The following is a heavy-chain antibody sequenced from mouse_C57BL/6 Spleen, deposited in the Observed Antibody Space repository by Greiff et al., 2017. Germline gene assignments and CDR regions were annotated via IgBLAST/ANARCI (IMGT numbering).Heavy chain of an antibody. CDR2: IHPNSGST. J-gene: IGHJ1*03. CDR1: GYTFTSYW. V-gene: IGHV1-64*01. Sequence: VQLQQSGAELVKPGASVKLSCKASGYTFTSYWMHWVKQRPGQGLEWIGMIHPNSGSTNYNEKFKSKATLTVDKSSSTAYMQLSSLTSEDSAVYYCARSSDAGWYFDVWGTGTTVTVSS. CDR3: ARSSDAGWYFDV.